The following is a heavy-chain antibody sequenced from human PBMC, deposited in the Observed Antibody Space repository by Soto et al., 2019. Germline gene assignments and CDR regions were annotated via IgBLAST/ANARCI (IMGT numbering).Heavy chain of an antibody. CDR1: GYRFSRYG. CDR2: ISTYNGNT. D-gene: IGHD3-22*01. V-gene: IGHV1-18*01. CDR3: ARDEEDANLMIVVLPGDY. Sequence: QVQLVQSGGEVKKPGASVKVSCKTSGYRFSRYGINWVRQAPGQGLEWMGWISTYNGNTQYAQKFQGSVIMTIDTSTNTAYLELRSLRSDDTAVYYCARDEEDANLMIVVLPGDYWGQGTLVSVSS. J-gene: IGHJ4*02.